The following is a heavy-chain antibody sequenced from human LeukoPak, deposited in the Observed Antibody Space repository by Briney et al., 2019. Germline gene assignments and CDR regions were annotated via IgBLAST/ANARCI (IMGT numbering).Heavy chain of an antibody. CDR1: GFTFRDYY. CDR3: ARDRPLDDILTGYAGY. D-gene: IGHD3-9*01. Sequence: GGSLGLSCAASGFTFRDYYMSWIRPAPGKGLEGVSYISSSGSTIYYADSVKGRFTISRDNAKNSLYLQMNSLRAEDTAVYYCARDRPLDDILTGYAGYWGQGTLVTVSS. J-gene: IGHJ4*02. CDR2: ISSSGSTI. V-gene: IGHV3-11*01.